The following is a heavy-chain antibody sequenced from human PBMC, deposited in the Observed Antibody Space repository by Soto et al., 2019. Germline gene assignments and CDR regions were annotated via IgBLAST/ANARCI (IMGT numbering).Heavy chain of an antibody. D-gene: IGHD3-10*01. CDR1: GGSFSGYY. V-gene: IGHV4-34*01. J-gene: IGHJ4*02. CDR3: AGVPPIYGSGSYYNVLGY. Sequence: SETLSLTCAVYGGSFSGYYWSWIRQPPGKGLEWIGEINHSGSTNYNPSLKSRVTISVDTSKNQFSLKLSSVTAADTAVYYCAGVPPIYGSGSYYNVLGYWGQGTLVTVSS. CDR2: INHSGST.